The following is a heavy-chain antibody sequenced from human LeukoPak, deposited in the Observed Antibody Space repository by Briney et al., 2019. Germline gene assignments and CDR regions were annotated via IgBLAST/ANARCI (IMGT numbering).Heavy chain of an antibody. J-gene: IGHJ5*02. CDR2: IYYSGST. CDR3: AREQVMYYDVLTGYSRPYNWFDP. CDR1: GGSISSYY. Sequence: SETLSLTCSVAGGSISSYYWSWIRQSPGKGLEWIGYIYYSGSTNYNPSLKSRVIISIDTSKHQFSLKLSSVTAADTAVYYCAREQVMYYDVLTGYSRPYNWFDPWGQGTLVTVSS. D-gene: IGHD3-9*01. V-gene: IGHV4-59*01.